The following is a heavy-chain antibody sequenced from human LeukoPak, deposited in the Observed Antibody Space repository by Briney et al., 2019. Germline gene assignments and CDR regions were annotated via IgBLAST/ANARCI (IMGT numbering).Heavy chain of an antibody. Sequence: ASVKVSCKASGYTFTSYGISWVRQAPGQGLEWMRWISAYNGNTNYAQKLQGRVTMTTDTSTSTAYMELRSLRSDDTAVYYCARVGLRYFDWLLSWFDPWGQGTLVTVSS. V-gene: IGHV1-18*01. D-gene: IGHD3-9*01. CDR2: ISAYNGNT. CDR3: ARVGLRYFDWLLSWFDP. J-gene: IGHJ5*02. CDR1: GYTFTSYG.